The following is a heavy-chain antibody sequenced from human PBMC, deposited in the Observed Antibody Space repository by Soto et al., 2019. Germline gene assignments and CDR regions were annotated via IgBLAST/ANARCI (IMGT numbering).Heavy chain of an antibody. V-gene: IGHV4-31*03. CDR2: IYYSGST. J-gene: IGHJ4*02. Sequence: QVQLQESGPGLVKPSQTLSLTCTVSGGSISSGGYYWSWIRQHPGKGLEWIGYIYYSGSTYYNPSLKSRVTISVDTSKNPSSLKLSSVTAADTAVYYCARGHRLVVVTAASFDYWGQGTLVTVSS. CDR1: GGSISSGGYY. CDR3: ARGHRLVVVTAASFDY. D-gene: IGHD2-21*02.